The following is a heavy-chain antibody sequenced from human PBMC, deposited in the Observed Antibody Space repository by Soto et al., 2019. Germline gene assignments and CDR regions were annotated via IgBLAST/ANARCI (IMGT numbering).Heavy chain of an antibody. CDR1: GFTFSNYA. CDR3: ARTDKFTSQSSGCANRFYY. V-gene: IGHV3-23*05. Sequence: EVQLLESGGGLVQPGGSLRLFCAASGFTFSNYAMTWVRQAPGKGLEWVSNFTTAALTFYGDAVKGRFTISSDNSKSTLYLQMTSLRADDTAIYFCARTDKFTSQSSGCANRFYYWCQGTLVTVSS. D-gene: IGHD3-22*01. CDR2: FTTAALT. J-gene: IGHJ4*02.